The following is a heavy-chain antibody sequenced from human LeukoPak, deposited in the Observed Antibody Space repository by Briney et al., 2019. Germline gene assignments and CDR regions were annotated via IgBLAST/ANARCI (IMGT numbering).Heavy chain of an antibody. Sequence: SVKVSCKASGGTFSSYAISWVRQAPGQGLEWMGGIIPIFGTANYAQKFQGRVTITADESTSTAYMELSSLRSEDTAVYYCARGPQGATTWFLKDYYYFDYWGQGTLVTVSS. V-gene: IGHV1-69*13. CDR2: IIPIFGTA. J-gene: IGHJ4*02. CDR1: GGTFSSYA. D-gene: IGHD1-1*01. CDR3: ARGPQGATTWFLKDYYYFDY.